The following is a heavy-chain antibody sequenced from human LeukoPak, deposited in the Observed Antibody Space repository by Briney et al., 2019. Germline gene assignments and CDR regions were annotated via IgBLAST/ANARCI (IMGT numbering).Heavy chain of an antibody. CDR2: IYYSGGT. D-gene: IGHD7-27*01. CDR3: ARETPGAGHFDY. CDR1: GVSTNTYY. J-gene: IGHJ4*02. V-gene: IGHV4-59*01. Sequence: SETLSLTCTISGVSTNTYYWSWIRQPPGKGLEWIGYIYYSGGTHYNPSLKSRVTMLVDTSKNQFSLKLTAVTAADTAVYYCARETPGAGHFDYWGQGSLVTVSS.